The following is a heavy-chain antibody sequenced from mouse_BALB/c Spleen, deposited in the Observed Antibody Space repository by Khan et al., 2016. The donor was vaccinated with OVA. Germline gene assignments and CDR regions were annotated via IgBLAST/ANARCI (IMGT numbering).Heavy chain of an antibody. Sequence: EVQLVESGPSLVQPSQTLSLTCSVTGDSISSGYWSWIRKFPGNKLEYMGYMISSGYTYYNPSLKSRISITRHTSKNQYYLTLNSVTTEDTATYYCARSTYRYAFAYWGQGTLVTVSA. CDR3: ARSTYRYAFAY. D-gene: IGHD2-14*01. J-gene: IGHJ3*01. CDR1: GDSISSGY. V-gene: IGHV3-8*02. CDR2: MISSGYT.